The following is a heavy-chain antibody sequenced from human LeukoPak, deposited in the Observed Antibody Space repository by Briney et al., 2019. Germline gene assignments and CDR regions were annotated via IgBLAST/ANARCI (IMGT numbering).Heavy chain of an antibody. V-gene: IGHV4-59*01. CDR3: ARGGYSYGFYYYYGMDV. J-gene: IGHJ6*02. D-gene: IGHD5-18*01. Sequence: TSETLSLTCTVSGGSNSSYYWSWIRQPPGKGLEWIGYIYYSGSTNYNPSLKSRVTISVDTSKNQFSLKLSSVTAADTAVYYCARGGYSYGFYYYYGMDVWGQGTTVTVSS. CDR1: GGSNSSYY. CDR2: IYYSGST.